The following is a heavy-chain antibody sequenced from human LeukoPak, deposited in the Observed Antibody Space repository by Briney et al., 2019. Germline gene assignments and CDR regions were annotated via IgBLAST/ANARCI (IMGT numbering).Heavy chain of an antibody. CDR1: GGTFSSYA. V-gene: IGHV1-69*01. J-gene: IGHJ4*02. CDR2: IIPIFGTA. Sequence: SVKVSCKASGGTFSSYAISWVRQAPGQGLEWMGGIIPIFGTANYAQKFQGRVTITADESTSTAYMELSSLRSEDTAVYYCARGGSGSYAFDYWGQGTLVTVSS. D-gene: IGHD3-10*01. CDR3: ARGGSGSYAFDY.